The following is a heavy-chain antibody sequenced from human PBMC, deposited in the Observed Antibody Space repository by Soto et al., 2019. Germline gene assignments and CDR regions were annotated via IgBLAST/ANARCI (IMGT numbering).Heavy chain of an antibody. Sequence: QVQLVQSGAEVKKPGASVKVSCRASGYTFTNYAISWVRQAPGQGLAWMVLISPDNGDTNYAQDLQGRVTMTTDKSTSTAYMELRSLRSDDTAVYYCARDEGAAMVRNYYNYAMDVWGQGTTVTVSS. D-gene: IGHD5-18*01. J-gene: IGHJ6*02. CDR3: ARDEGAAMVRNYYNYAMDV. CDR1: GYTFTNYA. CDR2: ISPDNGDT. V-gene: IGHV1-18*04.